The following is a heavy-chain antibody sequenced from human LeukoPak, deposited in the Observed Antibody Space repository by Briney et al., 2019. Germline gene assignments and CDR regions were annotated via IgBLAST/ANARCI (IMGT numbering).Heavy chain of an antibody. CDR2: IYPGDSDT. CDR1: GYSFTSYW. CDR3: ALFTRRTAYSSSSEGEGLGLYYFDY. D-gene: IGHD6-6*01. J-gene: IGHJ4*02. Sequence: GESLKISCKGSGYSFTSYWIGWVRQMPGKGLEWMGIIYPGDSDTRYSPSFQGQVTISADKSISTAYLQWSSLKASDTAMYYCALFTRRTAYSSSSEGEGLGLYYFDYWGQGTLVTVSS. V-gene: IGHV5-51*01.